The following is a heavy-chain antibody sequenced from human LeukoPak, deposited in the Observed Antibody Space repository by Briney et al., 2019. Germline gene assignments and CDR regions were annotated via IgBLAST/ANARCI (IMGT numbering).Heavy chain of an antibody. J-gene: IGHJ4*02. CDR3: ARRYFDY. Sequence: GGSLRLSCAASGFTFSSYGMHWVRQAPGKGLEWVANIKQDGSEEYYVDSVKGRFTISRDNAKNSLYLQMNSLRAEDTAVYYCARRYFDYWGQGILVTVSS. CDR1: GFTFSSYG. V-gene: IGHV3-7*03. CDR2: IKQDGSEE.